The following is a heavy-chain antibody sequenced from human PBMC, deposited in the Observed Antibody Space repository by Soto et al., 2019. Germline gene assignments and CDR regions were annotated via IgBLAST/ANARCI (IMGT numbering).Heavy chain of an antibody. CDR1: GFTFSSYS. CDR2: IGTSAST. CDR3: ADLSRYCTSSNCD. D-gene: IGHD2-2*01. V-gene: IGHV3-23*02. Sequence: DVRLLESGGGLVQPGGSLRLSCAASGFTFSSYSMSWVRQAPGKGLEWVSTIGTSASTYYGDSVRGRFTISRDSSRNTLYLQTNSLRAEDTAVYYCADLSRYCTSSNCDWGQGTLVTFSS. J-gene: IGHJ4*02.